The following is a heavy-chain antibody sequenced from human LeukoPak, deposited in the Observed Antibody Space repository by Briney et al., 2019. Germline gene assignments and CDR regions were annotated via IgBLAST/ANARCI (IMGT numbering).Heavy chain of an antibody. V-gene: IGHV4-39*07. CDR2: IYYSGST. Sequence: SETLSLTCTVSGGSISSSSYYWGWIRQPPGKGLEWIGSIYYSGSTYHNPSLKSRVTISVDTSKNQFSLKLTSVTAADTAVYYCARDYYYMDAWGKGTTVTVSS. CDR3: ARDYYYMDA. CDR1: GGSISSSSYY. J-gene: IGHJ6*03.